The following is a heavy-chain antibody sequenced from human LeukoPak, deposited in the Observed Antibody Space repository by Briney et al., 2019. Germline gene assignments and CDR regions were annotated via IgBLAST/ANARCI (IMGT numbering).Heavy chain of an antibody. V-gene: IGHV4-39*01. CDR1: GGSVSTTSYY. CDR3: ARHARYYYGSGSYVDNWFDP. CDR2: IYYSGST. D-gene: IGHD3-10*01. Sequence: SETLSLTCTVSGGSVSTTSYYWDWIRQPPGKGLEWIASIYYSGSTYYNPSLKSRVTISVDTSKNQFSLKLSSVTAADTAVYYCARHARYYYGSGSYVDNWFDPWGQGTLVTVSS. J-gene: IGHJ5*02.